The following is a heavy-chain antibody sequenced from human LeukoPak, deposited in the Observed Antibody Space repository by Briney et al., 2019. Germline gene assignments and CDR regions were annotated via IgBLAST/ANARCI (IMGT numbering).Heavy chain of an antibody. CDR1: GYTFTGYY. Sequence: ASVKVSCKASGYTFTGYYMHWARQAPGQGLEWMGWINPNSGGTNYAQKFQGRVTMTRDTSISTAYMELSRLRSDDTAVYYCARERSVDYDFWSGYPYNWFDPWGQGTLVTVSS. V-gene: IGHV1-2*02. D-gene: IGHD3-3*01. CDR3: ARERSVDYDFWSGYPYNWFDP. CDR2: INPNSGGT. J-gene: IGHJ5*02.